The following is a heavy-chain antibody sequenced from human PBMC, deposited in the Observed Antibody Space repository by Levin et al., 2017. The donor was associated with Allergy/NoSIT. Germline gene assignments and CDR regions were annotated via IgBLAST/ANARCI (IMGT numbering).Heavy chain of an antibody. CDR3: ARQSVLGGVMDV. J-gene: IGHJ6*02. V-gene: IGHV3-11*01. D-gene: IGHD1-26*01. CDR1: GFTFSDNY. Sequence: GGSLRLSCAASGFTFSDNYMSWIRQAPGKGLEWLAYISRDSSTIHYAGSLKGRFTISRDNAKKSLYLQMNSLRAEDTAVYYCARQSVLGGVMDVWGQGTTVIVSS. CDR2: ISRDSSTI.